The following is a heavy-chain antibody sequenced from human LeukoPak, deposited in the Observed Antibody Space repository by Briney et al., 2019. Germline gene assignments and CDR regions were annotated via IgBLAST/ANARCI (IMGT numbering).Heavy chain of an antibody. CDR2: INPDGSQE. CDR3: LSGSGY. V-gene: IGHV3-7*01. CDR1: GLSFSSDW. D-gene: IGHD3-10*01. J-gene: IGHJ4*02. Sequence: GGSLRLSYAAAGLSFSSDWMNWVRQAPGKGLEWVANINPDGSQESYVDSVKGRFTISRDNAKNSLYLQTNSLRAEDTAIYYCLSGSGYWGQGTLVTVSS.